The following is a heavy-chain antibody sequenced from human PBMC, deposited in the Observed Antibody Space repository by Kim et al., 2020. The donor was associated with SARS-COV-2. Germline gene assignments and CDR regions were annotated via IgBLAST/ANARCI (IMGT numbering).Heavy chain of an antibody. CDR3: ARRGAVAGTPVYDY. D-gene: IGHD6-19*01. Sequence: SETLSLTCTVSGGSISSSGHYWTWIRQPPGKGLEWIGSIYYSGTTYYNPSLKNRITISVDTTKNQFSLNLSSVTAADTAVYFCARRGAVAGTPVYDYWG. CDR2: IYYSGTT. V-gene: IGHV4-39*01. J-gene: IGHJ4*01. CDR1: GGSISSSGHY.